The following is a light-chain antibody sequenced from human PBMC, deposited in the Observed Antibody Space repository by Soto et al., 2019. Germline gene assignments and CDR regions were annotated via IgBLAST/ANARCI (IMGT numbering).Light chain of an antibody. CDR1: QDINSW. CDR3: QQYNTFLT. CDR2: EAS. V-gene: IGKV1-12*01. Sequence: DIQMTQSPSSVSASVGDRVTITRRASQDINSWLAWYQQKPGEAPNLVIYEASTLQSGVPSRFSGSGSGTEFTLTISSLQPDDSATYYCQQYNTFLTFGGGTKVDIK. J-gene: IGKJ4*01.